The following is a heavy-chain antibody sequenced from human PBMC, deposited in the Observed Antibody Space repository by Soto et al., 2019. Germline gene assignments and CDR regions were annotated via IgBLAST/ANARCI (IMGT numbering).Heavy chain of an antibody. CDR2: INAGNGNT. CDR3: ARGPLPPPDWPNFDY. Sequence: GASVKVSCTASGYTFTSYAMHWVRQAPGQRLEWMGWINAGNGNTKYSQKFQGRVTITRDTSASTAYMELSSLRSEDTAVYYCARGPLPPPDWPNFDYWGQGTQVTVSS. V-gene: IGHV1-3*01. CDR1: GYTFTSYA. D-gene: IGHD3-9*01. J-gene: IGHJ4*02.